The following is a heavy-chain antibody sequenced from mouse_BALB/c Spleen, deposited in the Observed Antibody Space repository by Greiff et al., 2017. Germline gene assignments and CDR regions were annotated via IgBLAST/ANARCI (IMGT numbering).Heavy chain of an antibody. Sequence: DVKLVESGGGLVQPGGSRKLSCAASGFTFSSFGMHWVRQAPEKGLEWVAYISSGSSTIYYADTVKGRFTISRDNPKNTLFLQMTSLRSEDTAMYYCARSRGYSNYVGYAMDYWGQGTSVTVSS. D-gene: IGHD2-5*01. CDR2: ISSGSSTI. J-gene: IGHJ4*01. CDR3: ARSRGYSNYVGYAMDY. CDR1: GFTFSSFG. V-gene: IGHV5-17*02.